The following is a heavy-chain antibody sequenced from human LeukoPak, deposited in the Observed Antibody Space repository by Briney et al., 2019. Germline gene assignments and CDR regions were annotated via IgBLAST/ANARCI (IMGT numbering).Heavy chain of an antibody. CDR3: ARLGYCSSTSCYFYSDYYYGMDV. D-gene: IGHD2-2*01. CDR2: MNPNSGNT. CDR1: GYTFTSYD. Sequence: ASVTVSCKASGYTFTSYDINWVRQATGQGLEWMGWMNPNSGNTGYARKFQGRVTMTRNTSISTAYMELSSLRSEDTAVYYCARLGYCSSTSCYFYSDYYYGMDVWGQGTTVTVSS. J-gene: IGHJ6*02. V-gene: IGHV1-8*01.